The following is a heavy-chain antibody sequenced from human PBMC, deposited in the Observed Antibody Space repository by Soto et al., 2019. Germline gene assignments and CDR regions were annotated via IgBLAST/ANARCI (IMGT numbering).Heavy chain of an antibody. J-gene: IGHJ6*02. Sequence: GESLKISCKGSGYSFTSYWISWVRQMPGKGLEWMGRIDPSDSYTNYSPSFQGHVTISADKSISTAYLQWSSLKASDTAMYYCASSVRGYPKPYYDFWSGYTGKYYYYYYGMDVWGQGTTVTVSS. CDR2: IDPSDSYT. V-gene: IGHV5-10-1*01. CDR3: ASSVRGYPKPYYDFWSGYTGKYYYYYYGMDV. CDR1: GYSFTSYW. D-gene: IGHD3-3*01.